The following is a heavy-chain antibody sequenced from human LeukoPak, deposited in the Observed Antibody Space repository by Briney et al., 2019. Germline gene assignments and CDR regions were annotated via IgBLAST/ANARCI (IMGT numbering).Heavy chain of an antibody. CDR3: AKDRYYDSSGSSFDY. J-gene: IGHJ4*02. CDR1: GFTFSSYA. CDR2: ISGSGGST. D-gene: IGHD3-22*01. Sequence: PGGSLGLSCAASGFTFSSYAMSWVRQAPGKGLEWVSAISGSGGSTYYADSVKGRFTISRDNSKNTLYLQMNSLRAEDTAVYYCAKDRYYDSSGSSFDYWGQGTLVTVSS. V-gene: IGHV3-23*01.